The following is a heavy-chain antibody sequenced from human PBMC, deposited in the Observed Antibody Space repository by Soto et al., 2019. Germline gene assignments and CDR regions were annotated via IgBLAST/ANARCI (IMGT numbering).Heavy chain of an antibody. J-gene: IGHJ4*02. V-gene: IGHV1-69*13. CDR1: GGTFSSYA. CDR3: ARVEDIAARRVYFDY. D-gene: IGHD6-6*01. CDR2: IIPIFGTA. Sequence: SVKVSCKASGGTFSSYAISWVRQAPGQGLEWMGGIIPIFGTANYAQKFQGRVTITADESTSTAYMELSSLRSEDTAVYYCARVEDIAARRVYFDYWGQGTLVTVSS.